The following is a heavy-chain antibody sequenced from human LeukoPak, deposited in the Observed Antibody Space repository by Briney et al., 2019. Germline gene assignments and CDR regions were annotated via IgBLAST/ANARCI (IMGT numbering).Heavy chain of an antibody. CDR2: IRNDRIT. V-gene: IGHV3-15*01. D-gene: IGHD5-12*01. CDR3: TWMATIFTVDY. CDR1: GLTFSDAW. Sequence: PGESLRLSGVLSGLTFSDAWMSWVRQAPGKGLEWVGRIRNDRITDYAAPVQGRFSISRDNSKNTFYLQMNSLRTEDTGMYFCTWMATIFTVDYWGQGTLVTVSS. J-gene: IGHJ4*02.